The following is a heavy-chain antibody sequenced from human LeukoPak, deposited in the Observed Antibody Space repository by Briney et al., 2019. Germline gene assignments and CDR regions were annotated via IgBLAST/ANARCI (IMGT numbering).Heavy chain of an antibody. CDR2: IHHTGST. V-gene: IGHV4-31*03. Sequence: SETLSLTCTLSGDSIATGGKYWTWIRQSPGKGLEWIGYIHHTGSTYFNPSLKGRVILSVDTSENHFSLKLTSATAADTAIYYCVRDRHRSGHWYYDLWGRGILVTVS. CDR3: VRDRHRSGHWYYDL. CDR1: GDSIATGGKY. J-gene: IGHJ2*01.